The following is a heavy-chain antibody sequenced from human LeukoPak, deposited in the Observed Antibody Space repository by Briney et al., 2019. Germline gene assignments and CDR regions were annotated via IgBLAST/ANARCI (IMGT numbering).Heavy chain of an antibody. J-gene: IGHJ4*02. Sequence: PGGSLRLSCAASGFTFSIYWMTWVRQAPGKGLEWVANIKQDGSEKYYVDSVKGRFTISRDNAKNSLYLQMSSLRAEDTAVYYCAKDSSSSFSFDYWGQGTLVTVSS. CDR2: IKQDGSEK. V-gene: IGHV3-7*05. CDR3: AKDSSSSFSFDY. D-gene: IGHD6-13*01. CDR1: GFTFSIYW.